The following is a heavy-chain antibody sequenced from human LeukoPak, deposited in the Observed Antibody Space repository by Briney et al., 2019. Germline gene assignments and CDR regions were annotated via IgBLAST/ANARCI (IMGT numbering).Heavy chain of an antibody. Sequence: ASVNVSCKASVYTFTSYGISWVRQAPGQGLEWMGRISAYNGNTNYAQKLQGRVTMTTDTSTSTAYMELRSLRSDDTAVYYCARNTRKYSGYDYAYWGQGTLVTVSS. V-gene: IGHV1-18*01. D-gene: IGHD5-12*01. J-gene: IGHJ4*02. CDR2: ISAYNGNT. CDR3: ARNTRKYSGYDYAY. CDR1: VYTFTSYG.